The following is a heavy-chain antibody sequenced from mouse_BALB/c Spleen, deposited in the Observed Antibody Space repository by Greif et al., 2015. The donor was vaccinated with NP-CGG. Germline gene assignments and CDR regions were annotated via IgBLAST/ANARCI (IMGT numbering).Heavy chain of an antibody. D-gene: IGHD1-1*01. Sequence: EVKLVESRGGLVKPGGSLKLSCAASGFTFSDYYMYWVRQTPEKRLEWVATISDGGSYTYYPDSVKGRFTISRDNAKNNLYLQMSSLKSEDTAMYYCASGSSFDYWGQGTTLTVSS. CDR2: ISDGGSYT. J-gene: IGHJ2*01. V-gene: IGHV5-4*02. CDR1: GFTFSDYY. CDR3: ASGSSFDY.